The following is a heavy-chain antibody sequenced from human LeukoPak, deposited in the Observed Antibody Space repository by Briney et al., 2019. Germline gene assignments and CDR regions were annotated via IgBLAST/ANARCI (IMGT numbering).Heavy chain of an antibody. V-gene: IGHV3-15*01. D-gene: IGHD1-26*01. CDR2: IKRKSDGETT. Sequence: GGSLRLSCAASGFTFSSAWMSWVRQAPGKGLEWVGRIKRKSDGETTDYAAPVKDRFTISRDDSENTVYLQMNSLKTEDTGTYYCTILRVVGGTVRGPWGQGTLVTVSS. CDR3: TILRVVGGTVRGP. J-gene: IGHJ5*02. CDR1: GFTFSSAW.